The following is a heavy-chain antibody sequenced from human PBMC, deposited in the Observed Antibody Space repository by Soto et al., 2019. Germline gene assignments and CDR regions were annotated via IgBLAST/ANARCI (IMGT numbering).Heavy chain of an antibody. D-gene: IGHD3-22*01. CDR1: GGTFSSYA. Sequence: KVSCKASGGTFSSYAISWVRQAPGQGLEWMGGIIPIFGTANYAQKFQGRVTITADESTSTAYMELSSLRSEDTAVYYCARFYYYDSSGPAYYFDYWGQGTLVTVSS. J-gene: IGHJ4*02. CDR2: IIPIFGTA. V-gene: IGHV1-69*01. CDR3: ARFYYYDSSGPAYYFDY.